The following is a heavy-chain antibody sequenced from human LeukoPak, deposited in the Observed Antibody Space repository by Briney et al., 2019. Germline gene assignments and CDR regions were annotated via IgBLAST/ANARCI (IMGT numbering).Heavy chain of an antibody. CDR2: IIPIFGTA. D-gene: IGHD3-10*01. CDR3: ARDGYGSGTYFDY. V-gene: IGHV1-69*01. CDR1: GGTFSSYA. J-gene: IGHJ4*02. Sequence: SVKVSCKASGGTFSSYAISWVRQAPGQGPEWMGGIIPIFGTANYAQKFQGRVTITADESTSTAYMELSSLRSEDTAVYYCARDGYGSGTYFDYWGQGTLVTVSS.